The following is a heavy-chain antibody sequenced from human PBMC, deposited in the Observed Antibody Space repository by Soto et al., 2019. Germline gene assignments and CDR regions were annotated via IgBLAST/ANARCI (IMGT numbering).Heavy chain of an antibody. CDR2: VNHSGST. V-gene: IGHV4-34*01. Sequence: PSETLSLTCAVYGGSFRGYSWTWIRQPPGKGLEWIGEVNHSGSTYYSPSLMSRVTLSIDTSKNQFSLKLSSVTAADTAVYYCARGRQVTPAALFKRAGDYSMDVWGKGTTVTVS. CDR1: GGSFRGYS. J-gene: IGHJ6*03. D-gene: IGHD2-2*01. CDR3: ARGRQVTPAALFKRAGDYSMDV.